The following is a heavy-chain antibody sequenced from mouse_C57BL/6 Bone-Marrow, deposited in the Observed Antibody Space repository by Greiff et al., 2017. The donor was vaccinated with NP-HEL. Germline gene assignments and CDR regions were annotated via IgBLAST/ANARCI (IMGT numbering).Heavy chain of an antibody. V-gene: IGHV1-19*01. CDR1: GYTFTDYY. CDR2: INPYNGGT. J-gene: IGHJ4*01. Sequence: VQLKESGPVLVKPGASVKMSCKASGYTFTDYYMNWVKQSHGKSLEWIGVINPYNGGTSYNQKFKGKATLTVDKSSSTAYMELNSLTSEDSAVYYCARRIYDGYSYAMDYWGQGTSVTVSS. CDR3: ARRIYDGYSYAMDY. D-gene: IGHD2-3*01.